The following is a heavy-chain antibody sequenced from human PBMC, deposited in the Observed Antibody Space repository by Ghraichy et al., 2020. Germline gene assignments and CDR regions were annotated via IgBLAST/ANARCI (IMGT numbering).Heavy chain of an antibody. CDR1: GFTFSSYS. V-gene: IGHV3-21*01. D-gene: IGHD2-21*02. CDR3: ARDGGDVAADY. J-gene: IGHJ4*02. CDR2: ITSSSTYI. Sequence: GGSLRLSCAASGFTFSSYSMNWVRQAPGKGLEWVSSITSSSTYIYYADSVRGRFTISRDNAKNSLYLQMNSLRAEDTAVYYCARDGGDVAADYWGQGALVTVSS.